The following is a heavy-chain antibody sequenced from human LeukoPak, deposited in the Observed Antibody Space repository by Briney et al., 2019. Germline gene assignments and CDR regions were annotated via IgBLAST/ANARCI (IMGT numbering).Heavy chain of an antibody. CDR2: IYHSGST. CDR3: AERNGLGSYEGDY. Sequence: PSETLSLTCDVSGGSISRTNWWSWVRRPPGKGLEWIGKIYHSGSTNYNPSLKSRVTISVDKSKNQFSLKLSSVTAADTAVYYCAERNGLGSYEGDYWGQGTLVTVSS. D-gene: IGHD3-10*01. CDR1: GGSISRTNW. V-gene: IGHV4-4*02. J-gene: IGHJ4*02.